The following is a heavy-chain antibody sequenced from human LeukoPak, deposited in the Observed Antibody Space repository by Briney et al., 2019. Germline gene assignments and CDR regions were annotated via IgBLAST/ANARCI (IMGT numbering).Heavy chain of an antibody. D-gene: IGHD3-10*01. CDR2: ISSSGSTI. Sequence: GGSLRLSCAASGFTFSSYEMNWVRQAPGKGLEWVSYISSSGSTIYYADSVKGRFTISRDNSKNTLYLQMNSLRAEDTALYYCAKDLFRIGVAPLDYWGQGTLVTVSS. CDR1: GFTFSSYE. J-gene: IGHJ4*02. CDR3: AKDLFRIGVAPLDY. V-gene: IGHV3-48*03.